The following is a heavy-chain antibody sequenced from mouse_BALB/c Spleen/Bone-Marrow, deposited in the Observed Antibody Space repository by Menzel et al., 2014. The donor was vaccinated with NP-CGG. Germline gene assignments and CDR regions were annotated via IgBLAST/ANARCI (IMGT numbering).Heavy chain of an antibody. Sequence: EVQLVESGPELVKPGASVKIPCKASGYTFTDYNMDWVKQSHGKSPEWIGDINPNNGGTIYNQKFKGKATLTVDKSSSTAYMELRSLTSEDTAVYYCAIITTATGAYWGQGTLVTVSA. CDR2: INPNNGGT. CDR1: GYTFTDYN. D-gene: IGHD1-2*01. J-gene: IGHJ3*01. CDR3: AIITTATGAY. V-gene: IGHV1-18*01.